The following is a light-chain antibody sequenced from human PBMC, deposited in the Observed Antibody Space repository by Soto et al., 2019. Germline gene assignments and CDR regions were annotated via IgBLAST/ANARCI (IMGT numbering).Light chain of an antibody. J-gene: IGLJ1*01. CDR3: SSYAGRDTLYV. CDR2: DVS. Sequence: QSVLTQPRSVSGSPGQSVTISCNGTSTDVGGYNYVSWYQQHPGKVPKLMLYDVSKRPSGVPDRFSGSKSGNSASLTISGLQAVDEADYYCSSYAGRDTLYVFGSGTKVTVL. CDR1: STDVGGYNY. V-gene: IGLV2-11*01.